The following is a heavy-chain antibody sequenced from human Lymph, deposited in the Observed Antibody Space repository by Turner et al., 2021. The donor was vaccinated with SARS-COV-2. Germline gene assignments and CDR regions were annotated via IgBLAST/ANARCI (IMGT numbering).Heavy chain of an antibody. CDR3: ARNDRVVVQSFDY. CDR2: IYYSGST. Sequence: QLQLQESGPGLVKPLETLSLPFTVSGGSISSSSYYWGWIRQPPGKGLEWIGSIYYSGSTYYNPSLKSRVTISVDTSKNQFSLRLSAVTAADTAVYYCARNDRVVVQSFDYWGQGTLVTVSS. J-gene: IGHJ4*02. CDR1: GGSISSSSYY. D-gene: IGHD3-22*01. V-gene: IGHV4-39*01.